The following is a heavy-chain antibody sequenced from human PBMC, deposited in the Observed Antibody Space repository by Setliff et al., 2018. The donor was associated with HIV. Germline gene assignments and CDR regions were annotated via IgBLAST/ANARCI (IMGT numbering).Heavy chain of an antibody. CDR3: ATGRHYYDSSDYPANPFDV. CDR1: GGIFINSA. J-gene: IGHJ3*01. Sequence: SVKVSCKASGGIFINSAFTWVRQAPGQGLEWVGSIIPIFNRGNYAQKFQSRVTITADESTSTAYMELSSLRSEDTAVYFCATGRHYYDSSDYPANPFDVWGQGTMVTVS. D-gene: IGHD3-22*01. CDR2: IIPIFNRG. V-gene: IGHV1-69*13.